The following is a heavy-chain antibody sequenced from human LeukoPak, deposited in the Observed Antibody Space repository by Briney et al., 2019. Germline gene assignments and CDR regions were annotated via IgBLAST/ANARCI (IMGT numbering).Heavy chain of an antibody. CDR1: GFTFSSYG. CDR2: IRYDGSNK. CDR3: ARDQDYYGSGSYYIAPDY. J-gene: IGHJ4*02. V-gene: IGHV3-30*02. Sequence: GGSLRLSCAASGFTFSSYGMHWVRQAPGKGLEWVAFIRYDGSNKYYADSVKGRFTISRDNSKNTLYLQMNSLRAEDTAVYYCARDQDYYGSGSYYIAPDYWDQGTLVTVSS. D-gene: IGHD3-10*01.